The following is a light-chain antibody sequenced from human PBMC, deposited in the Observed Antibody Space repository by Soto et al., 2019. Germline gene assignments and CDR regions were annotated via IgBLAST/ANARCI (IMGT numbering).Light chain of an antibody. V-gene: IGKV1-33*01. CDR3: QQYENPPT. CDR2: DAS. Sequence: DIQMTQSPSSLSASVGGRVTITCQASQNINNYLNCYQQQPGRAPNLLIYDASNLEAGVPSRFRGSGSGTDFTFTISRLQPEDIATYYCQQYENPPTFGQGTRLEIK. J-gene: IGKJ5*01. CDR1: QNINNY.